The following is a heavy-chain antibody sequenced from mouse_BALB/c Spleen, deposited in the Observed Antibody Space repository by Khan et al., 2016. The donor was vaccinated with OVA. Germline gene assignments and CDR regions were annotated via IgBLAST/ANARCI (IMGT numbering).Heavy chain of an antibody. J-gene: IGHJ3*01. V-gene: IGHV5-6*01. Sequence: EVELVESGGDLVKPGGSLKLSCAAYGFTFSSYSMSWVRQTPDKRLEWVASISSGGDYTYYPDSVKGRFTISRDNAKNTLYLQMSDLKSEDTAMYYCADHLTGSCAYGGQGTLVTVSA. CDR1: GFTFSSYS. CDR2: ISSGGDYT. D-gene: IGHD4-1*01. CDR3: ADHLTGSCAY.